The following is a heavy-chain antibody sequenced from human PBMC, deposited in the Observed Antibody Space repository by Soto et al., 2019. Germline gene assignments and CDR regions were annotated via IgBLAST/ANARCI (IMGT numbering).Heavy chain of an antibody. Sequence: QVQLVQSGAEVKKPGSSVKVSCKASGGTFSSYAINWVRQAPGQGLEWMGGIIPIFGTANYAQKFQGRVTTTAEEATSTAYMELRSLISEDTAVYYCARGSGGSSYYYYGMDVWGQGTTVTVSS. J-gene: IGHJ6*02. D-gene: IGHD2-15*01. CDR2: IIPIFGTA. CDR3: ARGSGGSSYYYYGMDV. CDR1: GGTFSSYA. V-gene: IGHV1-69*12.